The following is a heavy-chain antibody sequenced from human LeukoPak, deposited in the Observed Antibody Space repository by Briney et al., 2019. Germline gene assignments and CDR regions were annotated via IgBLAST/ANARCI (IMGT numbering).Heavy chain of an antibody. CDR1: GFTFGSYG. J-gene: IGHJ3*02. CDR3: ARDKGGVSSPGTFDI. Sequence: GGSLRLSCAASGFTFGSYGMHWVRQAPGKGLEWVAVIWYDGTNKYHADSVKGRFTISRDNSKNTLYLQMNSLRVEDTAVYYCARDKGGVSSPGTFDIWGQGTMVTV. CDR2: IWYDGTNK. D-gene: IGHD3-16*02. V-gene: IGHV3-33*01.